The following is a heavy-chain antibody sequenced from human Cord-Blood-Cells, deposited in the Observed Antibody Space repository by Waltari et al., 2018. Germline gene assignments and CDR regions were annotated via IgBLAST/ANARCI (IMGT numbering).Heavy chain of an antibody. V-gene: IGHV1-2*04. J-gene: IGHJ3*02. D-gene: IGHD4-17*01. CDR2: INPNSGGT. Sequence: QVQLVQSGAEVKKPGASVKVSCKASGYTFTGYYMHWLRPAPVQGLEWMGWINPNSGGTNYAQKFQGWVTMTRDTSISTAYMELSRLRSDDTAVYYCARVSFGGDGDYDAFDIWGQGTMVTVSS. CDR3: ARVSFGGDGDYDAFDI. CDR1: GYTFTGYY.